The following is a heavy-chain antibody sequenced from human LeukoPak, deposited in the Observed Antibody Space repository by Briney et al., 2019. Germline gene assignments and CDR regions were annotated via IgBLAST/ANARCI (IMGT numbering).Heavy chain of an antibody. CDR2: INPNSGGT. V-gene: IGHV1-2*02. CDR1: GYTFTSYG. CDR3: ARDLYYYGSGIFDY. J-gene: IGHJ4*02. Sequence: ASVKVSCKASGYTFTSYGISWVRQAPGQGLEWMGWINPNSGGTNYAQKFQGRVTMTRDTSISTAYMELSRLRSDDTAVYYCARDLYYYGSGIFDYWGQGTLVTVSS. D-gene: IGHD3-10*01.